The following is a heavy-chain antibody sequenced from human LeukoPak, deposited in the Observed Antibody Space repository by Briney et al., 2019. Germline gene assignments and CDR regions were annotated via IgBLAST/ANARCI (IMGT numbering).Heavy chain of an antibody. J-gene: IGHJ4*02. CDR1: GGSISSYY. CDR2: IYYSGST. V-gene: IGHV4-59*01. D-gene: IGHD4/OR15-4a*01. Sequence: SETLSLTCTVSGGSISSYYWSWIRQPPGKGLEWIGYIYYSGSTNYNPSLKSRVTISVDTSKNQFSLKLSSVIAADTAVYYCARGYGGYVDYWGQGTLVTVSS. CDR3: ARGYGGYVDY.